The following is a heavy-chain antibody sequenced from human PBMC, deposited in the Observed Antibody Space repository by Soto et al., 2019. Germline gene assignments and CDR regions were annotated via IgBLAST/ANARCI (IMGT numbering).Heavy chain of an antibody. CDR2: IIPIFGTA. CDR1: GGTFSSYA. J-gene: IGHJ4*02. V-gene: IGHV1-69*13. CDR3: ARDLGVGATPYYFDY. Sequence: SVKVSCKASGGTFSSYAISWVRQAPGQGLEWMGGIIPIFGTANYAQKFQGRVTITADESTSTAYMELSSLRSEDTAVYYCARDLGVGATPYYFDYWGQGTLVTVSS. D-gene: IGHD1-26*01.